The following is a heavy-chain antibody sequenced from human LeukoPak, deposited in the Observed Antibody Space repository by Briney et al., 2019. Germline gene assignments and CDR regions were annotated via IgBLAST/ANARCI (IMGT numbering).Heavy chain of an antibody. CDR3: AKDGYYYGSGSYSPFDY. D-gene: IGHD3-10*01. CDR2: ISGSGGST. V-gene: IGHV3-23*01. CDR1: GFTFGSYA. Sequence: PGGSLRLSCAASGFTFGSYAMSWVRQAPGKGLEWVSAISGSGGSTYYADSVKGRFTISRDNSKNTLYLQMNSLRAEDTAVYYCAKDGYYYGSGSYSPFDYWGQGTLVTVSS. J-gene: IGHJ4*02.